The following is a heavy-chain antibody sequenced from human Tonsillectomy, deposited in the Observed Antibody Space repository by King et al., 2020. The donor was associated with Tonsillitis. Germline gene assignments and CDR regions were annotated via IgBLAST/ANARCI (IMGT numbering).Heavy chain of an antibody. CDR1: GGSISGGAYY. D-gene: IGHD2-15*01. CDR3: GGYEGGVFDP. CDR2: IYYIGNT. V-gene: IGHV4-31*03. J-gene: IGHJ5*02. Sequence: VQLQESGPGLVKPSQTLSLTCTVSGGSISGGAYYWGWIRQHPGKGLEWIGYIYYIGNTYYNPSLKSRLTISVDTSKNQFSLKLSSVTAADTAVYYCGGYEGGVFDPWGQGTLVTVSS.